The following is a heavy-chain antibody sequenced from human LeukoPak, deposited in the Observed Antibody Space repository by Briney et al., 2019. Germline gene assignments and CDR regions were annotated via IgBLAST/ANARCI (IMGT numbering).Heavy chain of an antibody. CDR1: GFTFSSYA. CDR2: ISGSGGST. CDR3: AKDGTWIQLWLAY. V-gene: IGHV3-23*01. D-gene: IGHD5-18*01. Sequence: PGGSLRLSCAASGFTFSSYAMSWVRQAPGKGLEWVSAISGSGGSTYYADSVKGRFTMSRDNSKNTLYLQMNSLRAEDTAVYYCAKDGTWIQLWLAYWGQGTLVTVSS. J-gene: IGHJ4*02.